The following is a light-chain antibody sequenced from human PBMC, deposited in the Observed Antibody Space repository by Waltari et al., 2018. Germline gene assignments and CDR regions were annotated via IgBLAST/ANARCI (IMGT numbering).Light chain of an antibody. CDR1: HGTGNF. Sequence: DIQMTQSPSSLSASVGDRVTITCRARHGTGNFLAWFHKKPVEVPKLLLYAIATLQSVVPSRFSGSGSATDFTLTISSLQPEDVGTYYCHKYNSAPWTFGPGTKVELK. CDR3: HKYNSAPWT. J-gene: IGKJ1*01. CDR2: AIA. V-gene: IGKV1-27*01.